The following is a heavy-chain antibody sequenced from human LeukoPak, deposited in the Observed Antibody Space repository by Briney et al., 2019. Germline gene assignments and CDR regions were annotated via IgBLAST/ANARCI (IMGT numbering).Heavy chain of an antibody. J-gene: IGHJ4*02. CDR3: ARGFYGSGSQFDY. V-gene: IGHV4-30-2*01. CDR1: GGSISSGDYP. Sequence: PSQTLSLTCAVFGGSISSGDYPWSWIRQPPGKGLEWIGYILHTGHTSYNPSLKSRVTISVDMSKNQLSLKLSSVTAADTAGYYCARGFYGSGSQFDYWGQGTLVTVSS. CDR2: ILHTGHT. D-gene: IGHD3-10*01.